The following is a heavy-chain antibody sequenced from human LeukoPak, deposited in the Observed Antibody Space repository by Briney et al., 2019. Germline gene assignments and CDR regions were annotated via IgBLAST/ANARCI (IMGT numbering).Heavy chain of an antibody. CDR3: ARGGWVSSDAFDV. J-gene: IGHJ3*01. CDR2: ISGPGTST. V-gene: IGHV3-23*01. Sequence: QTGGSLRLSCAASGFTFSNYAVSWVPGAPGKGLDGVSVISGPGTSTSYGNYVKGRFTISRDNSKNTVFLQMTSLRAEDTAVYYCARGGWVSSDAFDVWGQGTMVTVSS. D-gene: IGHD5/OR15-5a*01. CDR1: GFTFSNYA.